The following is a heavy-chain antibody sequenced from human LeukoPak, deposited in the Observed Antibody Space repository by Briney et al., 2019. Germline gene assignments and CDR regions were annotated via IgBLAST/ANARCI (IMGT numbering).Heavy chain of an antibody. D-gene: IGHD1-26*01. CDR3: ANIVGAGY. CDR1: GFSVSSDS. V-gene: IGHV3-53*05. J-gene: IGHJ4*02. CDR2: IYSVGST. Sequence: PGGSLRLSCTVSGFSVSSDSMSWVRQAPGKGLEWVSFIYSVGSTHYSNSVKGGFTISRDNSKDTLYLQMNSLRAEDTAVYYCANIVGAGYWGQGTLVTVSS.